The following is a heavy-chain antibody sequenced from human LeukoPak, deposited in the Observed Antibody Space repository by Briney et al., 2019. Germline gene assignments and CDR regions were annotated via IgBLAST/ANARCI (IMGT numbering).Heavy chain of an antibody. CDR1: GFAFSDFW. CDR2: IRHDGNAK. V-gene: IGHV3-7*01. Sequence: GGSLRLSCAASGFAFSDFWMSWVRQAPGKGLEWVANIRHDGNAKNYVPSVRGRFTISRDNARNSLYLQMNSLTVEDTAVYYCATSHDSAGNDWGQGTLVTVSS. J-gene: IGHJ4*02. D-gene: IGHD2-15*01. CDR3: ATSHDSAGND.